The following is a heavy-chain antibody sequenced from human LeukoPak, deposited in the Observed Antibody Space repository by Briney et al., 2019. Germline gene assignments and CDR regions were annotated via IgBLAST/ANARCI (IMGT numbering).Heavy chain of an antibody. Sequence: SSETLSLTCTVSGGSISSYYWSWLRQPPGKGLEWIGYIYYSGSTNYKPSLKSRVTISVDTSKNQFSLKLSSVTAADTAVYYCARTTEGGYSYGYFYYYYMDVWGKGTTVTISS. J-gene: IGHJ6*03. V-gene: IGHV4-59*01. D-gene: IGHD5-18*01. CDR3: ARTTEGGYSYGYFYYYYMDV. CDR2: IYYSGST. CDR1: GGSISSYY.